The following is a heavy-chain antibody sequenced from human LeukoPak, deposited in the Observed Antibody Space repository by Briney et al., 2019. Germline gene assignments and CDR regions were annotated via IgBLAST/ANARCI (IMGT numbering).Heavy chain of an antibody. J-gene: IGHJ4*02. CDR2: INTDGSHT. Sequence: GGSLRLSCAASGFTFSSYWMHWVRQAPGKGLVWVSRINTDGSHTDYADSVKGRFTSSRDNAKNTPYLQMNSLRVEDTAVYYCARIIVGATGVDYWGQGTLVTVSS. CDR1: GFTFSSYW. CDR3: ARIIVGATGVDY. V-gene: IGHV3-74*01. D-gene: IGHD1-26*01.